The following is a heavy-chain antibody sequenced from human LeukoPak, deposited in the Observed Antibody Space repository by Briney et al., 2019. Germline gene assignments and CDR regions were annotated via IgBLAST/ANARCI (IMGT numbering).Heavy chain of an antibody. CDR1: GGSISSSNYY. D-gene: IGHD2-2*01. CDR3: ARRDCSSSSCYRYYFDY. V-gene: IGHV4-39*01. Sequence: PWETLSLTCTVSGGSISSSNYYWGWIRQPPGKGLEWIGSIYHSGNTYYNPSLKSRVTISVDTSKNQLSLKLSSVIAADTAVYYCARRDCSSSSCYRYYFDYWGQGTLVTVSS. J-gene: IGHJ4*02. CDR2: IYHSGNT.